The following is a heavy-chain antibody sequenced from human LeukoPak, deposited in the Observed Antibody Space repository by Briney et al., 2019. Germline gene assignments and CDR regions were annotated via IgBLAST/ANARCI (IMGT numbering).Heavy chain of an antibody. CDR2: IYTSGST. CDR3: ARYIYGVWHFDY. J-gene: IGHJ4*02. Sequence: SQTLSLTCTLSGGSISSGSYYWSWIRQPAGKGLEWIGRIYTSGSTNYTPALKSRVTVSVDTSKNQFSLRLSSVTAADTAVYYCARYIYGVWHFDYWGQGTLVTVSS. V-gene: IGHV4-61*02. CDR1: GGSISSGSYY. D-gene: IGHD2-8*01.